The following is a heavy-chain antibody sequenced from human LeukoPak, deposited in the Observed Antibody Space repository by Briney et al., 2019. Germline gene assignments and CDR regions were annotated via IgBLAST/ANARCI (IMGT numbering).Heavy chain of an antibody. CDR3: ASSDGKYFQH. CDR2: ISAYNGNT. CDR1: GYTLTELS. Sequence: GASVKVSCKVSGYTLTELSMHWVRQAPGQGLEWMGWISAYNGNTNYAQKLQGRVTMTTDTYTSTAYMELRSLRSDDTAVYYCASSDGKYFQHWGQGTLVTVSS. V-gene: IGHV1-18*01. D-gene: IGHD1-1*01. J-gene: IGHJ1*01.